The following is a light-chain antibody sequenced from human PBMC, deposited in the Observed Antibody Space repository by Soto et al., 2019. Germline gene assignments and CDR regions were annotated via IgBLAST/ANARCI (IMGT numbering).Light chain of an antibody. Sequence: DIQMTQSPSTLSASVGDRVTITCRASQSISSWLAWYQQKPGKAPNLLIYDVSNLESGVPSRFSGSVSGTEFSLTISSLQADDFATYYCQQYNSYSPWTFGQGTKVDI. V-gene: IGKV1-5*01. CDR2: DVS. CDR3: QQYNSYSPWT. CDR1: QSISSW. J-gene: IGKJ1*01.